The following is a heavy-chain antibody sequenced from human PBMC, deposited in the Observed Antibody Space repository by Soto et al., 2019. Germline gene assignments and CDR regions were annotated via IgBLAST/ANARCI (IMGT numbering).Heavy chain of an antibody. CDR3: VKDIGASGAYWYFDP. D-gene: IGHD2-8*02. J-gene: IGHJ2*01. CDR1: GFTFDDFA. CDR2: INWNSGDI. V-gene: IGHV3-9*01. Sequence: EMQLVESGGGLVQPGRSLRLSCAASGFTFDDFAMHWVRQAPGKGLEWVSGINWNSGDIDYADSVRGRFTISRDNAKNALYLQMNSLRDEDAAFYYCVKDIGASGAYWYFDPWGRGTLVTVSS.